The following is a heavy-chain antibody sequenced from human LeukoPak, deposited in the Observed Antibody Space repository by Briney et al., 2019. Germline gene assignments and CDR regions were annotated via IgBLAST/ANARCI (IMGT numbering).Heavy chain of an antibody. CDR1: GYTFTSYD. V-gene: IGHV1-2*02. CDR3: ARDLIKGSGCSCYLDY. J-gene: IGHJ4*02. Sequence: ASVKVSCKASGYTFTSYDINWVRQAPGQGLEWMGWINPNSGGTNYAQKFQGRVTMTRDTSISTAYMELSRLRSDDTAGYYCARDLIKGSGCSCYLDYWGQGTLVTGSS. D-gene: IGHD2-15*01. CDR2: INPNSGGT.